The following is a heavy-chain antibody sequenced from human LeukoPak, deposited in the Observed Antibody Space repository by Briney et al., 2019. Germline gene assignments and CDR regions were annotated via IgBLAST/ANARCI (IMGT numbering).Heavy chain of an antibody. CDR1: GGSISSDNW. J-gene: IGHJ6*02. Sequence: PSETLSLTCAVSGGSISSDNWWSWVRQPPGKGLEWIGEIYHSGSTNYNPSLQSRVTISVDKSNNHFSLRLTSVTAADTAVYYCARGRYCSSTSCHPGMDVWGQGTTVTVSS. CDR2: IYHSGST. D-gene: IGHD2-2*01. V-gene: IGHV4-4*02. CDR3: ARGRYCSSTSCHPGMDV.